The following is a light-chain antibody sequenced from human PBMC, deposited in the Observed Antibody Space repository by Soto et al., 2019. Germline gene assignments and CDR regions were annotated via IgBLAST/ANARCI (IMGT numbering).Light chain of an antibody. Sequence: EIVMTQSPATLSVSPGERASLSCRASQTISSNLAWYQQKPGQAPRLLIHGASTRATGVPARFSGSGSGTEFPLTITSLQSEDFAVYYCQQYHNWPPQYTFGQGTQLQI. V-gene: IGKV3-15*01. CDR3: QQYHNWPPQYT. CDR2: GAS. CDR1: QTISSN. J-gene: IGKJ2*01.